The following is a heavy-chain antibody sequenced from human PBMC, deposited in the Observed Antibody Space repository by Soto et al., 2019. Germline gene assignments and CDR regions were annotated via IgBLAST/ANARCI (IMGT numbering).Heavy chain of an antibody. V-gene: IGHV3-64*01. CDR2: ISSNGGST. CDR1: GFTFSSYA. D-gene: IGHD2-2*01. J-gene: IGHJ4*02. CDR3: AREGYCSSTSCYSFDY. Sequence: EVQLVESGGGLVQPGGSLRLSCAASGFTFSSYAMHWVRQAPGKGLEYVSAISSNGGSTYYANSVKGRFTISRDNSKNTLYLQMGSLRAEEMAVYYCAREGYCSSTSCYSFDYWGQGTLVTVYS.